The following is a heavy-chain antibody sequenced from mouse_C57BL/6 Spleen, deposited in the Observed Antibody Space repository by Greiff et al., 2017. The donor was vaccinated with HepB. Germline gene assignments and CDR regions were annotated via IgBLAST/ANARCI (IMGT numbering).Heavy chain of an antibody. J-gene: IGHJ4*01. CDR3: ARGNRSYAMDY. Sequence: EVQGVESGGGLVQSGRSLRLSCATSGFTFSDFYMEWVRQAPGKGLEWIAASRNKANDYTTEYSASVKGRFIVSRDTSQSILYLQMNALRAEDTAIYYCARGNRSYAMDYWGQGTSVTVSS. CDR1: GFTFSDFY. CDR2: SRNKANDYTT. V-gene: IGHV7-1*01.